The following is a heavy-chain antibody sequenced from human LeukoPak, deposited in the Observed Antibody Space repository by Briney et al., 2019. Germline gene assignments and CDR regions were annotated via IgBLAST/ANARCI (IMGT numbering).Heavy chain of an antibody. D-gene: IGHD2-2*01. CDR3: ARDRDCSSTSCFQGLDY. J-gene: IGHJ4*02. Sequence: GGSLRLSCAASGFTFSSYAIHWVRQAPGKGLEWVAVISYDGSNKYYADSVKGRFTISRDNSKNTLYLQMNSLRAEDTAVYYCARDRDCSSTSCFQGLDYWGQGTLVTVSS. CDR1: GFTFSSYA. CDR2: ISYDGSNK. V-gene: IGHV3-30*04.